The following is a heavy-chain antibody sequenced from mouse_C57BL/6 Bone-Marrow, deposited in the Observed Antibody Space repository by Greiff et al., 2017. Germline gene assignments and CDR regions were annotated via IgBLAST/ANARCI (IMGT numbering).Heavy chain of an antibody. J-gene: IGHJ4*01. CDR1: GYTFTDYY. V-gene: IGHV1-19*01. CDR3: ASSYGNYAMDY. CDR2: INPYNGGT. D-gene: IGHD2-1*01. Sequence: VHVKQSGPVLVKPGASVKMSCKASGYTFTDYYMNWVKQSHGKSLEWIGVINPYNGGTSYNQKFKGKATLTVDKSSSTAYMELNSLTSEDSAVYYCASSYGNYAMDYWGQGTSVTVSS.